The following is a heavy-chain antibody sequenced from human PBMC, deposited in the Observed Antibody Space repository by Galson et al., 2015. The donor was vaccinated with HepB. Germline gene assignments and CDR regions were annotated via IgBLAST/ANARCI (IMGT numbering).Heavy chain of an antibody. CDR3: ARVNYDFWSGYGAYYYYMDV. Sequence: SLRLSCAAYGFTVSTNYMSWVRQAPGKGLEWVSVIYSGGSTYYADSVKGRFTISRDNSKNTLYLQMSSLRAEDTALYFCARVNYDFWSGYGAYYYYMDVWGKGTTVSVSS. V-gene: IGHV3-53*01. CDR2: IYSGGST. D-gene: IGHD3-3*01. J-gene: IGHJ6*03. CDR1: GFTVSTNY.